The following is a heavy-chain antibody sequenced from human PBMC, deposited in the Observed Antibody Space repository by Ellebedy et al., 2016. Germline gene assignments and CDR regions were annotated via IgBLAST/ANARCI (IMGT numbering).Heavy chain of an antibody. Sequence: ASVKVSCKASGGTFSSYAISWVRQAPGQGLEWMGRIIPILGIANYAQKFQGRVTITADKSTSTAYMELSSLRSEDTAVYYCARDAPIYDSSVEIPYYYGMDVWGQGTTVTVSS. V-gene: IGHV1-69*04. CDR3: ARDAPIYDSSVEIPYYYGMDV. D-gene: IGHD3-22*01. J-gene: IGHJ6*02. CDR1: GGTFSSYA. CDR2: IIPILGIA.